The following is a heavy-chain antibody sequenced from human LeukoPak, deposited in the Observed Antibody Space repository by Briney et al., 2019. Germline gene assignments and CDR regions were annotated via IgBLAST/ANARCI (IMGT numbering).Heavy chain of an antibody. CDR3: ARDIPPADY. J-gene: IGHJ4*02. CDR2: IYYSGST. Sequence: PSETLSLTCTVSGGSISSYYWSWIRQPPGKGLGWIGYIYYSGSTNYNPSLKSRVTISVDTSKNQFSLKLSSVTAADTAVYYCARDIPPADYWGQGTLVTVSS. CDR1: GGSISSYY. V-gene: IGHV4-59*01.